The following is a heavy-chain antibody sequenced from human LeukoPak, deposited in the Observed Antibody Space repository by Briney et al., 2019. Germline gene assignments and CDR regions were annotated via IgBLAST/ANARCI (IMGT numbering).Heavy chain of an antibody. CDR1: GY. CDR3: ARGGPVGNYDSSAYYLH. CDR2: TDPRFGTT. D-gene: IGHD3-22*01. Sequence: SVKISCKASGYMHRERRAPGQGLEGMGITDPRFGTTTNAQKFQGSVSMTRDTSTSTVYMVLSSLRSEDTAVYDCARGGPVGNYDSSAYYLHWGQGTLVTVSS. J-gene: IGHJ4*02. V-gene: IGHV1-46*01.